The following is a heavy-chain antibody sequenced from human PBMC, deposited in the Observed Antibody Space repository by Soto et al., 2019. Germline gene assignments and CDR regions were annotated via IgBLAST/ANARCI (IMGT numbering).Heavy chain of an antibody. CDR2: INPSGDTT. J-gene: IGHJ4*02. D-gene: IGHD7-27*01. V-gene: IGHV1-46*02. CDR1: GYTFNSYS. CDR3: ARDWALDY. Sequence: SVKVSCKAAGYTFNSYSMHWVRQAPGQGLEWMGMINPSGDTTTYAQNFQGRVTMTRDTSTTTVYMELSGLRSEDKAVYYCARDWALDYWGQGTMVTVSS.